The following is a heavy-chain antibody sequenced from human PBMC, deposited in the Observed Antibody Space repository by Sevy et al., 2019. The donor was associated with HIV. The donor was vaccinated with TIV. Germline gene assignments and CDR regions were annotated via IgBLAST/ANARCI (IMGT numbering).Heavy chain of an antibody. J-gene: IGHJ4*02. CDR2: IKQDGSEK. CDR1: GFTFSNYW. V-gene: IGHV3-7*01. D-gene: IGHD6-13*01. CDR3: ARHFSSSWTTRHFDC. Sequence: GGSLRLSCAASGFTFSNYWMSWVRQAPGKGIEWVANIKQDGSEKYCVDSVKDRFTSSRDNARNSLFLQMNSLRAEDTALYYCARHFSSSWTTRHFDCWGQGTLVTVSS.